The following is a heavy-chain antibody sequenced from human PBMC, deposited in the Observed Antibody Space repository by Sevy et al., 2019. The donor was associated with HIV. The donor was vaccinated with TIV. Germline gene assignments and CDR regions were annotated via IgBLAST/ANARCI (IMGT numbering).Heavy chain of an antibody. CDR2: ISGSSNYI. V-gene: IGHV3-21*01. CDR1: GFTFSTYT. J-gene: IGHJ3*02. Sequence: GGSLRLSCAASGFTFSTYTMNWVRQAPGEGLEWVSSISGSSNYIYYADSLKGRFTISRDNAKNSLYLQMNSLRAEDTALYYCARPYGSGSWEAFDIWGQGTMVTVSS. D-gene: IGHD3-10*01. CDR3: ARPYGSGSWEAFDI.